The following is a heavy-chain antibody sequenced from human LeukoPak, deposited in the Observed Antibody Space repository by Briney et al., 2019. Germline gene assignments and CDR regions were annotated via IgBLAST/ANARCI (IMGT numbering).Heavy chain of an antibody. CDR2: ISDNGRNK. CDR3: ARDQYSGYDSGAFDI. CDR1: RFIFSNYA. Sequence: GGSLRLSCATSRFIFSNYAMHWVRQAPGKGLEWVAVISDNGRNKYYADSVKGRFTISRDNSKNTLYLQMNSLRAEDTAVYYCARDQYSGYDSGAFDIWGQGTMVTVSS. J-gene: IGHJ3*02. V-gene: IGHV3-30*04. D-gene: IGHD5-12*01.